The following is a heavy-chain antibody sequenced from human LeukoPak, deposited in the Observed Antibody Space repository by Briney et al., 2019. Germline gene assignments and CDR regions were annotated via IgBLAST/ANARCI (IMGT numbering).Heavy chain of an antibody. J-gene: IGHJ4*02. CDR2: IYPSGTT. CDR3: ADDFGD. CDR1: GGSVSSYY. D-gene: IGHD4-17*01. V-gene: IGHV4-4*07. Sequence: SATLSLTCSVSGGSVSSYYWTWIRQPAGKGLEWIGRIYPSGTTHYNPSLKSRVTMSVDTSKNQFSLKVTSVTAADTAVYYCADDFGDWGQGTLVTVSS.